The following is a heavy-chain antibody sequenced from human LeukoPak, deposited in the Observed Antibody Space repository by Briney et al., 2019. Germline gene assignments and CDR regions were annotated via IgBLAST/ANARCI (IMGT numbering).Heavy chain of an antibody. CDR3: ARVLVGSRYYDFWSGYYHFDY. CDR2: ISAYNGNT. J-gene: IGHJ4*02. D-gene: IGHD3-3*01. Sequence: ASVRVSCKASGYTFTSYGISWVRQAPEQGLEWMGWISAYNGNTNYAQKLQGRVTMTTDTSTSIAYMELRSLRSDDTAVYYCARVLVGSRYYDFWSGYYHFDYWGQGTLVTVSS. V-gene: IGHV1-18*01. CDR1: GYTFTSYG.